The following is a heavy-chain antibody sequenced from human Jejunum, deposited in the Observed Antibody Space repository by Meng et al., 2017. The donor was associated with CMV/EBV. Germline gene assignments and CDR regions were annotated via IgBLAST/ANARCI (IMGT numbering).Heavy chain of an antibody. J-gene: IGHJ5*02. D-gene: IGHD2/OR15-2a*01. CDR2: ISTNTGTP. V-gene: IGHV7-4-1*02. CDR3: ARGGNFDP. CDR1: RYTFSTYP. Sequence: VQLVQSGSEMKKPGASVKVSFKASRYTFSTYPINWVRQAHGRGLEWMGWISTNTGTPTYTQGFTGRFVFSLDTSVSTAYLQISSLKAEDTAVYYCARGGNFDPWGQGTLVTVSS.